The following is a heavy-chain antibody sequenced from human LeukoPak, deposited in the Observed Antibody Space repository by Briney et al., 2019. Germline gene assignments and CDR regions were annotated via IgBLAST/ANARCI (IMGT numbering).Heavy chain of an antibody. CDR1: GYIFTSYW. V-gene: IGHV5-10-1*01. Sequence: GESLKISCKGSGYIFTSYWISWVRQTPGKGLEWMGRIDPSDSYTNYSPSFQGHVTISADKSISTAYLQWSSLKASDTAMYYCARSPRGIMAPRYGMDVWGQGTTVTVSS. D-gene: IGHD3-16*01. CDR3: ARSPRGIMAPRYGMDV. J-gene: IGHJ6*02. CDR2: IDPSDSYT.